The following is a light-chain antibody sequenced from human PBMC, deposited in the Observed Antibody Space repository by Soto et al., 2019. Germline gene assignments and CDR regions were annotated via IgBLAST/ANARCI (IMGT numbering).Light chain of an antibody. CDR2: GAS. V-gene: IGKV3-15*01. CDR3: QQYNNWPLT. J-gene: IGKJ4*01. CDR1: QSVSSTY. Sequence: TLMTQSPVTLSVFPAYRATLPCNASQSVSSTYLAWYQQKPGQAPRLLVYGASSRATGIPVRFSGSESGTEFTLTISSLQSEDFAVYFCQQYNNWPLTFGRGTKVDIK.